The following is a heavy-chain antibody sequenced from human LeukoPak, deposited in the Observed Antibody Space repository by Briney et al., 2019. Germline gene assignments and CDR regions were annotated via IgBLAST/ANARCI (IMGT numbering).Heavy chain of an antibody. CDR2: ISYDGSNK. CDR3: AKVHYYYGMDV. CDR1: GFTFSSYG. J-gene: IGHJ6*02. V-gene: IGHV3-30*18. Sequence: GGSLRLSCAASGFTFSSYGMHWVRQAPGKGLEWVAVISYDGSNKYYADSVKGRFTISRDNSKNTLCLQMNSLRAEDTAVYYCAKVHYYYGMDVWGQGTTVTVSS.